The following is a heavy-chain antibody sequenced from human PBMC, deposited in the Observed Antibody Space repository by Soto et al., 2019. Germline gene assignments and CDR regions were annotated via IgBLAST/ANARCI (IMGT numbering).Heavy chain of an antibody. CDR3: ALGGDIVLMDLLGNMDV. V-gene: IGHV4-34*01. CDR2: INHSGST. J-gene: IGHJ6*03. CDR1: GGSFSGYY. D-gene: IGHD2-8*01. Sequence: PSETLSLTCAVYGGSFSGYYWSWIRQPPGKGLEWIGEINHSGSTNYNPSLKSRVTISVDTSKNQFSLKLSSVTAADTAVYYCALGGDIVLMDLLGNMDVWGKGTTVTVSS.